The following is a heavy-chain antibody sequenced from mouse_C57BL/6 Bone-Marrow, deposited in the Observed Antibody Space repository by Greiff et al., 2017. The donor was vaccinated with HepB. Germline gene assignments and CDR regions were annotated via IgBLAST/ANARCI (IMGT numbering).Heavy chain of an antibody. D-gene: IGHD2-2*01. J-gene: IGHJ4*01. V-gene: IGHV6-3*01. CDR3: TWFRYAMDD. CDR1: GFTFSNYW. Sequence: DVQLQESGGGLVQPGGSMKLSCVASGFTFSNYWMNWVRQSPEKGLEWVAQIRLKSDNYATHYAESVKGRFTISRDDSKSSVYLQMNNLRAEDTGIYYCTWFRYAMDDWGQGTSVTVAS. CDR2: IRLKSDNYAT.